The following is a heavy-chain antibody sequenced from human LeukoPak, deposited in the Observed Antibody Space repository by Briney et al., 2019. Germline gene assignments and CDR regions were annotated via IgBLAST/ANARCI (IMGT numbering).Heavy chain of an antibody. J-gene: IGHJ2*01. Sequence: SETLSLTCAVYGWSFSGYYWSWIRQPPGKGLEWIGEINHSGGTNYNPSLKSRVTISVDTSKNQFSLKLSSVTAADTAVYYCAREEDYSNSGYWYFDLWGRGTLVTVSS. V-gene: IGHV4-34*01. CDR1: GWSFSGYY. CDR3: AREEDYSNSGYWYFDL. CDR2: INHSGGT. D-gene: IGHD4-11*01.